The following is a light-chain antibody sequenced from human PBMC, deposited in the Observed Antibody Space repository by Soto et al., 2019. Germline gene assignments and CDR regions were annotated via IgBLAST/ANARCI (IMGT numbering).Light chain of an antibody. CDR3: SSYAGSNDVI. J-gene: IGLJ2*01. Sequence: QSALTQPPSASGSPGQSVTISCTETSSDVGGYKYVSWYQQHPGKAPKLMIYEVSKRPSGVPDRFSGSKSGNTASLTVSGLQAEDEADYYCSSYAGSNDVIFGGGTKLTVL. V-gene: IGLV2-8*01. CDR1: SSDVGGYKY. CDR2: EVS.